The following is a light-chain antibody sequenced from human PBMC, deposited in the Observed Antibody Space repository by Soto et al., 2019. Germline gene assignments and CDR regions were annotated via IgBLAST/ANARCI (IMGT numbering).Light chain of an antibody. CDR1: QGISNY. Sequence: DIQMTQSPSSLSASVGDRVTITCRASQGISNYLAWYQQKPGKVPKLLIYAASTLQSGVPSRFGGGGSGTDFTLTISSLQPQDDATSYCQKYNSAPWTFGQGTKVEIK. CDR2: AAS. V-gene: IGKV1-27*01. J-gene: IGKJ1*01. CDR3: QKYNSAPWT.